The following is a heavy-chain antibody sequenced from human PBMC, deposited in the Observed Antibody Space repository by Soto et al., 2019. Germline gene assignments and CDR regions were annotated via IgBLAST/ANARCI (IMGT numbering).Heavy chain of an antibody. V-gene: IGHV3-30*18. CDR1: GFTFSSYG. Sequence: GGSLRLSCAASGFTFSSYGMHWVRQAPGKGLEWVAVISYDGSNKYYADSVKGRFTISRDNSKNTLYLQMNSLRAEDTAVYYCAKDFNWNWLLDYWGQGTLVTVSS. J-gene: IGHJ4*02. CDR3: AKDFNWNWLLDY. CDR2: ISYDGSNK. D-gene: IGHD1-7*01.